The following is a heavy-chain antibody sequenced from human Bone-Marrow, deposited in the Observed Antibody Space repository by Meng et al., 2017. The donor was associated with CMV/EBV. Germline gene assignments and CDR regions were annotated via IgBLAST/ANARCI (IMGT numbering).Heavy chain of an antibody. CDR3: ASDY. V-gene: IGHV3-7*03. Sequence: GGSLRLSCAASGFTFISNWMSWVRQAPGKGLEWVANIKQDGSEKYYVDSVKGRFTVSRDNSKNTLYLQMESLRVDDTAVYYCASDYWGQGTLVTVSS. CDR2: IKQDGSEK. CDR1: GFTFISNW. J-gene: IGHJ4*02.